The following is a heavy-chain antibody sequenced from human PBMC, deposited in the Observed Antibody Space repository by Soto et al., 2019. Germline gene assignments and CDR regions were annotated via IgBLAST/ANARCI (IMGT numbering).Heavy chain of an antibody. J-gene: IGHJ3*02. Sequence: GGSLRLSCIASGFTFSIYAMSWVRQAPGKGLEWVSTISGSGGSTYYADSMKGRFTISRDNSKNTLYLQMNSLRAEDTAIYYSAKDSDKKGWGSSTVDIWGQGTMVTVSS. CDR3: AKDSDKKGWGSSTVDI. D-gene: IGHD7-27*01. CDR2: ISGSGGST. V-gene: IGHV3-23*01. CDR1: GFTFSIYA.